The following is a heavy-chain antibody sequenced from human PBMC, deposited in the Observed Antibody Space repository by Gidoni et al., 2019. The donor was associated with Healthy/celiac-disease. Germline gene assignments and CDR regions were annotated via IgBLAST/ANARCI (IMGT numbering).Heavy chain of an antibody. V-gene: IGHV4-34*01. CDR3: ARARAYSSSWYLRNAFDI. CDR2: INHSGST. J-gene: IGHJ3*02. CDR1: GGSFSGYY. Sequence: QVQLQQWGAGLLKPSETLSLTCAVYGGSFSGYYWSWIRQPPGKGLEWIGEINHSGSTNYNPSLKSRVTISVDTSKNQFSLKLSSVTAADTAVYYCARARAYSSSWYLRNAFDIWGQGTMVTVSS. D-gene: IGHD6-13*01.